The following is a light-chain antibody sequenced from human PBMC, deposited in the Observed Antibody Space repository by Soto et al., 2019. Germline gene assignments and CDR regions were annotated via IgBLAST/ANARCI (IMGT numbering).Light chain of an antibody. CDR3: SSYTSSSTPYV. Sequence: QSVLTQPASVSGSPGQSITISCTGTSSDVGSYNLVSWYQQYPGKAPKLMIYEVSKWPSGVSNRFSGSKSGNTASLTISGLQAEDEADYYCSSYTSSSTPYVFGTGTKLTVL. CDR2: EVS. CDR1: SSDVGSYNL. J-gene: IGLJ1*01. V-gene: IGLV2-14*02.